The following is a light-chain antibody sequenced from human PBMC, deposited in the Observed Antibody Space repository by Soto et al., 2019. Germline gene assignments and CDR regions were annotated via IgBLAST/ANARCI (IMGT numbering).Light chain of an antibody. J-gene: IGKJ4*01. CDR1: QSIGKW. V-gene: IGKV1-5*01. CDR3: QHYNGH. CDR2: DAS. Sequence: DIQMTQSPSILSASVGDGVTITCRASQSIGKWLAWYQQKPGKAPKVLIYDASTLESGVPSRFSGGRSGTEFTLSISSLQPYDFATYYCQHYNGHFGGGTKVDIK.